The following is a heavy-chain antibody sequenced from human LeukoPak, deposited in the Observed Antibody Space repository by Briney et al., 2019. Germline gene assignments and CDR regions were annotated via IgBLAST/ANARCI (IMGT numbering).Heavy chain of an antibody. V-gene: IGHV1-2*02. J-gene: IGHJ6*02. CDR1: GYTFTGFC. Sequence: ASVKVSCKASGYTFTGFCIHWVRQAPGQGLEWMGWINPNTGVTNYAQKFQGRVTLTRDTSIITAYMELTRLRSDDTAMYYCARDRTTVTTGYYGMDVWGQGTTLTVSS. CDR2: INPNTGVT. D-gene: IGHD4-17*01. CDR3: ARDRTTVTTGYYGMDV.